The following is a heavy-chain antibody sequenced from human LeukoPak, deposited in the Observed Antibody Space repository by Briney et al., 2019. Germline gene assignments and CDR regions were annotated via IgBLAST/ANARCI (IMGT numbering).Heavy chain of an antibody. CDR3: ASREYYYGSGSYKGANWFDP. CDR1: GYTFTAYY. V-gene: IGHV1-2*02. J-gene: IGHJ5*02. Sequence: ASVKLSCKASGYTFTAYYMHWVRQAPGQGLEWMGWLNPNNGGTNYAQMFKGRVTMTRDTSISTAYMELSRLRSDDTAVYYCASREYYYGSGSYKGANWFDPWGQGTLVTVSS. CDR2: LNPNNGGT. D-gene: IGHD3-10*01.